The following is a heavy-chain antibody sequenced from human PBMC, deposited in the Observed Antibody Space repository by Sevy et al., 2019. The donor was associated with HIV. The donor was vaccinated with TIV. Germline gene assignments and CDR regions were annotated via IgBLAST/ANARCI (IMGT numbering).Heavy chain of an antibody. J-gene: IGHJ6*02. CDR1: GYSFTDYY. V-gene: IGHV1-2*02. CDR3: ARARRVTTVYYYCGMDV. CDR2: INPKNDVT. D-gene: IGHD5-18*01. Sequence: ASVKVSCKASGYSFTDYYMHWVRQAPGQGLEWMAWINPKNDVTNYAQKFQGRVTMTRDTSTSTAYMELNRLRSVDTAVYYCARARRVTTVYYYCGMDVWGQGTTVTVSS.